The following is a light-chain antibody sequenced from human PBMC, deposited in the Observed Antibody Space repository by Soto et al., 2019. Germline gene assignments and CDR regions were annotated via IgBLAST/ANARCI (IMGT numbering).Light chain of an antibody. CDR3: QKYNSYSWT. J-gene: IGKJ1*01. V-gene: IGKV1-5*01. Sequence: DIQMTQSPSTLSASVGDRVTITCRASQSITIWLAWYQQKPGKAPKLLIFDAYSLESGVPSRFSGSGSGTEFTLTISRLQPDDFATYYCQKYNSYSWTFGQGTKVDIK. CDR1: QSITIW. CDR2: DAY.